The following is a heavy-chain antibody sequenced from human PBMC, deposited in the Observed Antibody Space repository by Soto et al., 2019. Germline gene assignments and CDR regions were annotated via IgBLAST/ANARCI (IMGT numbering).Heavy chain of an antibody. V-gene: IGHV4-34*01. CDR3: ARVRLPFTIFGVVLPGDAFDI. J-gene: IGHJ3*02. CDR1: GGSFSGYY. Sequence: SETLSLTCAVYGGSFSGYYWSWIRQPPGKGLEWIGEINHSGSTNYNPSLKSRVTISVDTSKNQFSLKLSSVTAADTAVYYCARVRLPFTIFGVVLPGDAFDIWGQGTMVTVSS. CDR2: INHSGST. D-gene: IGHD3-3*01.